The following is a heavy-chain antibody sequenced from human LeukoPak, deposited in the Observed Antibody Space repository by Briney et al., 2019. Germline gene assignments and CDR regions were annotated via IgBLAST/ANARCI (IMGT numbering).Heavy chain of an antibody. Sequence: GESLKISCKGSGYSFTNYWIGWVRQMPGKGLEWMGNIYPGDSDTPYSPSFQGQVTITADKSISTAYLQWSSLKASDTAMYYCARGDERKRKQPYFDYWGQGNLVTVSS. V-gene: IGHV5-51*01. CDR1: GYSFTNYW. D-gene: IGHD1-1*01. CDR2: IYPGDSDT. J-gene: IGHJ4*02. CDR3: ARGDERKRKQPYFDY.